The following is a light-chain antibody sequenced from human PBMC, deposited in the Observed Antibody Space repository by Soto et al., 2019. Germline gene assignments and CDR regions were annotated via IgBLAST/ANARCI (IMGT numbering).Light chain of an antibody. CDR1: KTISYV. V-gene: IGKV1-39*01. Sequence: IQITQSPSSLSASVGDRVNITCRARKTISYVLNWYHHKPGKPPRLLVYAASTLQDGVPSRFSGSGSGTDFTLTISSLLPEDFAAYYCQQSYSAPYTFGQGTNLEIK. CDR2: AAS. CDR3: QQSYSAPYT. J-gene: IGKJ2*01.